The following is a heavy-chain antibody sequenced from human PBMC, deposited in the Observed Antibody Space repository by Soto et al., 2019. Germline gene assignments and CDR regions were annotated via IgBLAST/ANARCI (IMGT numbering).Heavy chain of an antibody. CDR3: AREINSYSNYLDY. V-gene: IGHV3-48*02. CDR2: ISSSSSTI. Sequence: EVQLVESGGGLVQPGGSLRLSCAASGFTFSSYSMNWVRQAPGKGLEWVSYISSSSSTIYYADTVKGRFTIARDNAKNSLYLQMNSLRDEDTAVYYCAREINSYSNYLDYWGQGTLVTVSS. CDR1: GFTFSSYS. D-gene: IGHD4-4*01. J-gene: IGHJ4*02.